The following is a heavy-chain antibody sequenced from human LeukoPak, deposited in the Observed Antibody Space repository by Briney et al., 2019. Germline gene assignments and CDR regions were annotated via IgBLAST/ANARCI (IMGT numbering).Heavy chain of an antibody. CDR3: ARDPYYDFWSGYYKPLYFDY. Sequence: SETLSLTCTVSGGSISSSAYHWGWIRQPPGKGLEWIGSIYHSGSTYYNPSLKSRVTISVDTSKNQFSLKLSSVTAADTAVYYCARDPYYDFWSGYYKPLYFDYWGQGTLVTVSS. V-gene: IGHV4-39*07. CDR2: IYHSGST. D-gene: IGHD3-3*01. J-gene: IGHJ4*02. CDR1: GGSISSSAYH.